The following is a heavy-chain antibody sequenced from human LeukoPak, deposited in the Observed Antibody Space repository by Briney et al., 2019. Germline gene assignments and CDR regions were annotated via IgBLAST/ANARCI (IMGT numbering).Heavy chain of an antibody. CDR3: ARNLGKYYYDSSGIVGWFDP. J-gene: IGHJ5*02. Sequence: GGSLRLSCAASGFTFSSYGMHWVRQAPGKGLEWVAVIWYDGSNKYYADSVKGRFTISRDNSKNTLYLQMNSLRAEDTAVYYCARNLGKYYYDSSGIVGWFDPWGQGTLVTVSS. V-gene: IGHV3-33*01. CDR1: GFTFSSYG. CDR2: IWYDGSNK. D-gene: IGHD3-22*01.